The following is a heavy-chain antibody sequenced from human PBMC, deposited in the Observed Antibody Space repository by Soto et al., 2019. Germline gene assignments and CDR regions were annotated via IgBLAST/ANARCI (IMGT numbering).Heavy chain of an antibody. CDR2: INPSGGST. V-gene: IGHV1-46*01. J-gene: IGHJ6*02. CDR3: ARDGSEQQLANYYYGMDV. D-gene: IGHD6-13*01. Sequence: ASVKVSCKASGFTFGNSAVHWVRQAPGQGLEWMGIINPSGGSTSYAQKFQGRVTMTRDTSTSTVYMELSSLRSEDTAVYYCARDGSEQQLANYYYGMDVWGQGTTVTVSS. CDR1: GFTFGNSA.